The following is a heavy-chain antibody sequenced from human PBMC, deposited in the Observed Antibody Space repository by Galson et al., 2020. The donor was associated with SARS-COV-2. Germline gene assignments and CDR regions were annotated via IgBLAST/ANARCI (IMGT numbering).Heavy chain of an antibody. CDR3: TTAQRVYYDILTGYYQLDY. D-gene: IGHD3-9*01. V-gene: IGHV3-15*01. CDR1: GFTFSNAW. CDR2: IKSKTDGGTT. Sequence: GESLKISCAASGFTFSNAWMSWVRQAPGKGLEWVGRIKSKTDGGTTDYAAPVKGRFTISRDDSKNTLYLQMNSLKTEDTAVYYCTTAQRVYYDILTGYYQLDYWGQGTLVTVSS. J-gene: IGHJ4*02.